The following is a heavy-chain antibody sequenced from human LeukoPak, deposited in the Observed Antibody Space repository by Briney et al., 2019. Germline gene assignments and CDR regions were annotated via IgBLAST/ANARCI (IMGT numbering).Heavy chain of an antibody. D-gene: IGHD5-18*01. Sequence: GGSLRLSCAASGFTFSDYYMNWIRQAPGKGLEWVSSISTSDTTTYYADSVKGRFTISRDNAKNSLYLQMNSLRAEDTAIYYCARARYSYGLWGQGTMVTVPS. CDR3: ARARYSYGL. CDR1: GFTFSDYY. V-gene: IGHV3-11*01. CDR2: ISTSDTTT. J-gene: IGHJ3*01.